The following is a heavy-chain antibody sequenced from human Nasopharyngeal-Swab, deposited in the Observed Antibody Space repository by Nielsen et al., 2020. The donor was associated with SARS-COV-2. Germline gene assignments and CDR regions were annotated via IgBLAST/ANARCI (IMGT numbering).Heavy chain of an antibody. V-gene: IGHV3-7*01. J-gene: IGHJ4*02. CDR3: ARDVNGSPLGY. D-gene: IGHD2-15*01. Sequence: GGSLSLSCAASGFSFSSFWMSWVRQAQGKGLEWVANIKQDGSEKYYVDSVKGRFTISRHNAKNSLYLQMNSLRAEDTAVYYCARDVNGSPLGYWGQGTLVTVSS. CDR1: GFSFSSFW. CDR2: IKQDGSEK.